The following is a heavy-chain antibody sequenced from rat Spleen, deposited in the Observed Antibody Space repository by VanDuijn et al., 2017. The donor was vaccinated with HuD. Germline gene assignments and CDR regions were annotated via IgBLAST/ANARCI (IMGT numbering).Heavy chain of an antibody. CDR3: ARHETMGITPFDY. CDR1: GFTFSDYY. J-gene: IGHJ2*01. D-gene: IGHD1-9*01. Sequence: EVQLVESDGGLVQPGRSLKLSCAASGFTFSDYYMAWVRQAPTKGLEWVATISYDGSSTYYRDSVKGRFTISRDNAKSTLYLQMDSLRSEDTATYYCARHETMGITPFDYWGQGVMVTVSS. CDR2: ISYDGSST. V-gene: IGHV5-29*01.